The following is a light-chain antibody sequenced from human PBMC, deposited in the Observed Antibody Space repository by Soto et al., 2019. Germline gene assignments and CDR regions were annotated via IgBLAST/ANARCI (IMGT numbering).Light chain of an antibody. CDR3: SSYSTSGTLV. Sequence: QSALTQPASVSGSPGQSITISCSGTNTDVGAYDYVSWYQQHPGKAPKLILYDVINRPSGVSDRFSGSKSGNTASLTISGLQAEDEAEYFCSSYSTSGTLVFGTGTKVTVL. V-gene: IGLV2-14*03. CDR2: DVI. CDR1: NTDVGAYDY. J-gene: IGLJ1*01.